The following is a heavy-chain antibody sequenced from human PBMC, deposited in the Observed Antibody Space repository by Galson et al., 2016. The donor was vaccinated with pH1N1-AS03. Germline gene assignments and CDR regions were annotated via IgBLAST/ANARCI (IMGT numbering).Heavy chain of an antibody. V-gene: IGHV4-39*01. D-gene: IGHD2-21*02. CDR1: GDSISSSRFY. Sequence: LSLTCKVSGDSISSSRFYWGWIRQPPGKGLEWIGSIYYSGTTYYTSSLKSRVTISVDASKNEFSLRLTSVTAADTAVYYCARPLAVTDAFDIWGQGTMVTIS. CDR3: ARPLAVTDAFDI. J-gene: IGHJ3*02. CDR2: IYYSGTT.